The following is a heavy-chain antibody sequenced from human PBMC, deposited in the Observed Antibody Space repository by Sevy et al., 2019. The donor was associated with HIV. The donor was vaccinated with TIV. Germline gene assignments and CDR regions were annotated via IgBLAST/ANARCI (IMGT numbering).Heavy chain of an antibody. Sequence: GGSLRLSCTASGFTFSNFGMHWVRQVPGKGLEWVTFIRYDGSDKYYAASVKGRFTMSRDDSEKTLYLQMDSLRPEDTAIYYCAKDLEGPGRRYFDYWGQGTLVTVSS. D-gene: IGHD1-1*01. CDR1: GFTFSNFG. J-gene: IGHJ4*02. V-gene: IGHV3-30*02. CDR3: AKDLEGPGRRYFDY. CDR2: IRYDGSDK.